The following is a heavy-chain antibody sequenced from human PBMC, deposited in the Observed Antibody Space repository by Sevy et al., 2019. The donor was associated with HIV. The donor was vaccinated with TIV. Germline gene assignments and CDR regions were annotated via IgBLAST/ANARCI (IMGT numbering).Heavy chain of an antibody. J-gene: IGHJ4*02. CDR3: ARGLGDILAGYSLWDFDY. V-gene: IGHV1-2*02. CDR2: INPNSGGT. CDR1: GYTFTGYY. D-gene: IGHD3-9*01. Sequence: ASVKVSCKASGYTFTGYYMHWVRQAPGQGLEWMGWINPNSGGTNYAQKFQGRVTMTRDTSISTAKMELSRLRSDDTAVYYCARGLGDILAGYSLWDFDYWGQGTLVTVSS.